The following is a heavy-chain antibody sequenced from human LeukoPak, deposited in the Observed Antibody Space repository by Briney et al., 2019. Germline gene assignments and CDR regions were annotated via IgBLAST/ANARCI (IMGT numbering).Heavy chain of an antibody. Sequence: GESLKISCKGSGYSFTSYWIGWVRQMPGKGLEWMGIIYPGDSDIRYGPSFQGQVTISADESISTAYLQWSGLKASDTAMYYCASFYDSSGYAFDIWGQGTMVTVSS. CDR2: IYPGDSDI. J-gene: IGHJ3*02. CDR3: ASFYDSSGYAFDI. V-gene: IGHV5-51*01. CDR1: GYSFTSYW. D-gene: IGHD3-22*01.